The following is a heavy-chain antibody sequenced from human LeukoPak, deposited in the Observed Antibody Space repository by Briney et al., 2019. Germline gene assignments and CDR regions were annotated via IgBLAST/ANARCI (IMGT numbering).Heavy chain of an antibody. Sequence: PGGSLRLSCAASGFTFSHFAMHWVRQTPGTGLQWVASIWYDGTHGNYVDSVKGRFTISRDNSKNTLYLQMNSLRAEDTAVYYCARGSVVPAAIGGVGYLDYWGQGTLVTVSS. V-gene: IGHV3-33*01. CDR2: IWYDGTHG. CDR3: ARGSVVPAAIGGVGYLDY. D-gene: IGHD2-2*01. J-gene: IGHJ4*02. CDR1: GFTFSHFA.